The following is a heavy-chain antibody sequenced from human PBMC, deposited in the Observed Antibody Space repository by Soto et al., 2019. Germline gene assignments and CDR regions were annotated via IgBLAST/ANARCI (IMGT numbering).Heavy chain of an antibody. V-gene: IGHV4-59*01. CDR2: IYYSGST. CDR3: AREDILGTRSFDY. CDR1: GGSISSCY. Sequence: PSETLSLTCTVSGGSISSCYWSWIRQPPGKGLEWIGYIYYSGSTNYNPSLKSRVTISVDTSKNQFSLKLSSVTAADTAVYYCAREDILGTRSFDYWGQGALVTVSS. J-gene: IGHJ4*02. D-gene: IGHD1-26*01.